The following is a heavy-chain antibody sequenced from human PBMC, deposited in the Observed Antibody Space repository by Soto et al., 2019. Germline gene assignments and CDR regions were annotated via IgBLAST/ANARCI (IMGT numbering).Heavy chain of an antibody. V-gene: IGHV4-34*01. CDR1: GGSFSGYY. CDR2: INHSGST. CDR3: ARGLVGHYYDSSGYYSYYYGMDV. Sequence: SETLSLTCAVYGGSFSGYYWSWIRQPPGKGLEWIGEINHSGSTNYNPSLKSRVTISVDTSKNQFSLKLSSVTAADTAVYYCARGLVGHYYDSSGYYSYYYGMDVWGQGTTVTVSS. D-gene: IGHD3-22*01. J-gene: IGHJ6*02.